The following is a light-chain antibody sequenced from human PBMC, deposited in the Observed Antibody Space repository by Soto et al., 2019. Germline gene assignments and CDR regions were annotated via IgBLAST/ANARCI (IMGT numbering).Light chain of an antibody. CDR2: EVS. Sequence: QSVLTQPPSASGSPGQSVTISCTGTSSDVGGYNYVSWYQQHPGKAPKLMIYEVSKRPSGVPDRFSGSKSGNTASLTVSGLQADDEADYYCSSYAGSNLLLFGGGNKLTVL. CDR3: SSYAGSNLLL. J-gene: IGLJ2*01. CDR1: SSDVGGYNY. V-gene: IGLV2-8*01.